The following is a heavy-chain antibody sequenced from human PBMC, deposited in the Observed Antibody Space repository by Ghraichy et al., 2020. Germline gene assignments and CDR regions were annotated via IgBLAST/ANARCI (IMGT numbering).Heavy chain of an antibody. Sequence: ALRLSCAASGFSLGDHGMHWVRQSPGKGLQWVAGFNTNSTSLGYGDFVKGRFVISRDNAKNSLSLQMHSLRPEDTALYYCVRGGMVSTRYYFDSWGQGTQVSVSS. CDR2: FNTNSTSL. V-gene: IGHV3-9*01. CDR1: GFSLGDHG. CDR3: VRGGMVSTRYYFDS. J-gene: IGHJ4*02. D-gene: IGHD5/OR15-5a*01.